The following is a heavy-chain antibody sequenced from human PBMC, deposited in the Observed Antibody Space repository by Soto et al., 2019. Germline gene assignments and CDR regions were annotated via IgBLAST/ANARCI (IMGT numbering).Heavy chain of an antibody. CDR2: IKSKTDGETL. Sequence: EVQLVESGGGLVTPGGSLRLSCVASSSTFINDWMTWVRQAPGKGLEWVGRIKSKTDGETLDYAAPVKGRFTISRDDSKNTLYLQMTSLNTEDTAVYYCASEFVSEGGSRWRRFDFWVQGTLVTVSS. CDR1: SSTFINDW. J-gene: IGHJ4*02. V-gene: IGHV3-15*01. CDR3: ASEFVSEGGSRWRRFDF. D-gene: IGHD6-13*01.